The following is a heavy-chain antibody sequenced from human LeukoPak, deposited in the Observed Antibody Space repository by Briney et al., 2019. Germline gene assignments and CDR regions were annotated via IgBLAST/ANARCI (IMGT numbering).Heavy chain of an antibody. CDR1: GGSISSSSYY. D-gene: IGHD4-23*01. CDR2: IYYSGST. V-gene: IGHV4-39*01. J-gene: IGHJ5*02. Sequence: SETLSLTCTVSGGSISSSSYYWGWIRQPPGKGLEWIGSIYYSGSTYYNPSLKSRVTISVDTSKNQFSLKLSSVTAADTAVYYCARLATVVTSWFDPWGQGTLVTVSS. CDR3: ARLATVVTSWFDP.